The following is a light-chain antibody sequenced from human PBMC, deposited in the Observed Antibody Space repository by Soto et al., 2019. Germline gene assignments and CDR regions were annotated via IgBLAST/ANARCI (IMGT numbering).Light chain of an antibody. CDR1: HSVGSL. CDR3: QQYGSSPLT. Sequence: EVVMTQSPATLSVSPGERATVSCRASHSVGSLLAWYQQKPGQAPRLLIYGASTRATGIPARFSGSGSGTDFTLTISRLDPEDFALFFCQQYGSSPLTFGQGTKVDIK. J-gene: IGKJ1*01. V-gene: IGKV3-20*01. CDR2: GAS.